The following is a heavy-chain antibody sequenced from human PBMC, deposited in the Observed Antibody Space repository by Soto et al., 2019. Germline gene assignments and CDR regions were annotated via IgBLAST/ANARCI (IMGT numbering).Heavy chain of an antibody. CDR2: IIPIFGIA. D-gene: IGHD2-2*01. CDR3: AREDRDRETGLVPAAIDGMDV. CDR1: GGTFSRYS. J-gene: IGHJ6*02. Sequence: QVQLVQSGAEVKKPGSSVKVSCKASGGTFSRYSITWVRQAPGHGLEWIGRIIPIFGIASYAQKFQGRVTMTADEPTSTPYMELSSLRSDDTAVYFCAREDRDRETGLVPAAIDGMDVWGQGTTVTVSS. V-gene: IGHV1-69*08.